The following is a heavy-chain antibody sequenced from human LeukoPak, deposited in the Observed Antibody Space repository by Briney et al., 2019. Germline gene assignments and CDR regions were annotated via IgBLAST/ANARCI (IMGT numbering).Heavy chain of an antibody. V-gene: IGHV4-4*02. CDR3: SRENGAFSPFGY. D-gene: IGHD2-8*01. CDR2: VSLSGLT. CDR1: GGSITSTNW. Sequence: PSGTLSLTCGVSGGSITSTNWWSWVRQPPGQGLEWIGEVSLSGLTNYTPSLSSRVIMALGTSKNHLSLNLTSVTAADTAVYYCSRENGAFSPFGYWGQGTLVTVPS. J-gene: IGHJ4*02.